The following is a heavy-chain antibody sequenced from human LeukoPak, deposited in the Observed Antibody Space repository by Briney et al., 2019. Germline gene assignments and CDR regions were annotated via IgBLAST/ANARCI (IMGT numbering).Heavy chain of an antibody. CDR2: IYYSGST. CDR3: ARHPWTWPYYFDH. J-gene: IGHJ4*02. D-gene: IGHD3/OR15-3a*01. Sequence: PSETLSLTCTVSGGSITSSSYYWGWIRQPPGKGLEWICSIYYSGSTYYNPSLERRVTISVDTSKNQVSLKVSSLTAADTAVYYCARHPWTWPYYFDHWGQGTLVTVSS. CDR1: GGSITSSSYY. V-gene: IGHV4-39*01.